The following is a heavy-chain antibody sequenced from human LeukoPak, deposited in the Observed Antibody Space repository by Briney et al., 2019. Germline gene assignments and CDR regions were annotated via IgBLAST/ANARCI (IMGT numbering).Heavy chain of an antibody. D-gene: IGHD3-10*01. CDR2: ISSSSSTI. J-gene: IGHJ4*02. Sequence: GGSLRLSCAASGFTFSSYSMNWVRQAPGKGLEWVSYISSSSSTIYYADSVKGRFTISRDNAKNSLYLQMNSLRDEDTAVYYCARDAGTMVRGVLDGQPPAPDYWGQGTLVTVSS. V-gene: IGHV3-48*02. CDR1: GFTFSSYS. CDR3: ARDAGTMVRGVLDGQPPAPDY.